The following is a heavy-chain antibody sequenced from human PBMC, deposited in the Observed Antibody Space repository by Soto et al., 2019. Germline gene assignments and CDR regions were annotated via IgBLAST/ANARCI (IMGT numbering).Heavy chain of an antibody. CDR1: GASISSYY. Sequence: SETLSLTCTVSGASISSYYWSWIRQPPGKGLEWIGYIYYSGSTNYNPSLKSRVTISVDTSKNQFSLKLSSVTAADTAVYYCARDYGGSSSFIDVFGYWGQGTLVTVS. CDR2: IYYSGST. CDR3: ARDYGGSSSFIDVFGY. D-gene: IGHD1-26*01. V-gene: IGHV4-59*01. J-gene: IGHJ4*02.